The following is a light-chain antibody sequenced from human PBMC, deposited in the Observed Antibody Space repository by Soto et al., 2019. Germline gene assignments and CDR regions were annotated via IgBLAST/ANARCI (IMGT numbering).Light chain of an antibody. V-gene: IGLV2-23*01. CDR3: CSYAGSSTA. Sequence: QPVLTQPASVSGSPGQSITISCTGTSSDVGSYNLVSWYQQHPGKAPKLMIYEGSKRPSGVSNRFSGSKSGNTASLTISGLQAEDEADYYCCSYAGSSTAFGGGTKVTVL. CDR2: EGS. CDR1: SSDVGSYNL. J-gene: IGLJ3*02.